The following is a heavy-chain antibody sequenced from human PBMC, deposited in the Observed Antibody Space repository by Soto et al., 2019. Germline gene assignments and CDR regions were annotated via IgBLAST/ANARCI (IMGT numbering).Heavy chain of an antibody. V-gene: IGHV4-4*02. CDR3: ARATRGAYYYYGMDV. J-gene: IGHJ6*02. D-gene: IGHD5-12*01. Sequence: SETLSLTCAVSGGSISSSNWWSWVRQPPGKGLEWIGEIYHSGSTNYNPSLKSRVTISVDKSKNQFSLKLSSVTAADTAVYYCARATRGAYYYYGMDVWGQGTTVTVSS. CDR1: GGSISSSNW. CDR2: IYHSGST.